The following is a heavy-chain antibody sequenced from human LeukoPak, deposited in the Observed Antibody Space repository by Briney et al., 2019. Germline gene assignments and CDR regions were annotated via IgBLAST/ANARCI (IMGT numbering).Heavy chain of an antibody. CDR3: TFGSGSSH. D-gene: IGHD3-10*01. Sequence: GGSLRLSCAASGFTFSGSAMHWVRQASGKGREWVGRIRSKANNYATAYAASVTGRFTISRDDSKNTAYLQMNGLKTEDTDVYYCTFGSGSSHWGQGTLVTVSS. CDR1: GFTFSGSA. V-gene: IGHV3-73*01. J-gene: IGHJ1*01. CDR2: IRSKANNYAT.